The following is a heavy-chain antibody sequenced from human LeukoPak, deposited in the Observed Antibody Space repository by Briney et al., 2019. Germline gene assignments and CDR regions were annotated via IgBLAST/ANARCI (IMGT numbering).Heavy chain of an antibody. CDR2: INPSGGST. Sequence: ASVKVSCKASGYTFTSYYMHWVRQAPGQGLEWMGIINPSGGSTSYAQKFQGRVTMTRDTSTSTVYMELSSLRSEDTAVYYCARDLASGYYFDYWGQGTLVTASS. D-gene: IGHD6-25*01. CDR3: ARDLASGYYFDY. J-gene: IGHJ4*02. V-gene: IGHV1-46*01. CDR1: GYTFTSYY.